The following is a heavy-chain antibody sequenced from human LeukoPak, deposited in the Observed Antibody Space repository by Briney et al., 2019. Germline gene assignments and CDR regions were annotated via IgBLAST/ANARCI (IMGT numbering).Heavy chain of an antibody. J-gene: IGHJ4*02. CDR3: AKEAIAVSGYGPTTFDY. D-gene: IGHD6-19*01. CDR1: GFTFSSYG. CDR2: IWYDGSNK. V-gene: IGHV3-33*06. Sequence: PGGSLRLSCAASGFTFSSYGMHRVRQAPGKGLEWVAVIWYDGSNKYHADSVKGRFTISRDNSKNTLYLQVNSLRAEDTAVYYCAKEAIAVSGYGPTTFDYWGQGTLVAVSS.